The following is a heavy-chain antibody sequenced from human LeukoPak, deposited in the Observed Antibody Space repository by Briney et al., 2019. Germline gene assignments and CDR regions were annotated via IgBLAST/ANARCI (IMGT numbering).Heavy chain of an antibody. J-gene: IGHJ4*02. Sequence: GGSLRLSCAVSGITLSNYGMRWVRQAPGKGLEWVAGISGSGGSTNYADSVKGRFTISRDNSKNTLFLQMNSLRAEDTAVYFCAKRGVVIRVILVGFHKEAYYFDSWGQGALVTVSS. CDR3: AKRGVVIRVILVGFHKEAYYFDS. V-gene: IGHV3-23*01. CDR2: ISGSGGST. D-gene: IGHD3-10*01. CDR1: GITLSNYG.